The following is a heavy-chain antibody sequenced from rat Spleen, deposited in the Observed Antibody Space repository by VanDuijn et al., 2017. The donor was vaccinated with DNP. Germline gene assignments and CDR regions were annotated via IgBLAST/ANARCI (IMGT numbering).Heavy chain of an antibody. CDR1: GFTFSNFY. CDR3: ARYYYDGSYYYGNFDY. Sequence: EVQLVESGGGLVQPGRSMKLSCAASGFTFSNFYMAWVRQAPTKGLEWVASISGGGGNTYYQDSVKGRFTVSRDNAKSTLYLQRDSLRSEDTATYYCARYYYDGSYYYGNFDYWGQGVMVTVSS. CDR2: ISGGGGNT. V-gene: IGHV5-25*01. J-gene: IGHJ2*01. D-gene: IGHD1-12*02.